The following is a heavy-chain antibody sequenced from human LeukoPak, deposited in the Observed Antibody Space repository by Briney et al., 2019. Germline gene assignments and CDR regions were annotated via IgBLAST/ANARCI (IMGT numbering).Heavy chain of an antibody. Sequence: SETLSLTCTVSGGSISSYYCSWIRQPPGKGQEWIGRIYTSGSTNYNPSLKSRVTTSVDTSKNQFSLKLSSVTAADTAVYYCARDRGFYGGNSEASFDYWGQGTLVTVSS. D-gene: IGHD4-23*01. J-gene: IGHJ4*02. CDR3: ARDRGFYGGNSEASFDY. V-gene: IGHV4-4*07. CDR2: IYTSGST. CDR1: GGSISSYY.